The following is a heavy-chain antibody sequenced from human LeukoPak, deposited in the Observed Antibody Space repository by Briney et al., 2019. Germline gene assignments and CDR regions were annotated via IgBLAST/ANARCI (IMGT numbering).Heavy chain of an antibody. Sequence: GGSLRLSCAPSGFTFSRYAMHWVRRAPGKGLEWVALISYDANIGSNKYYADSVKGRFAISTDNSKNTLYLQMNSLRVEDTAVYFCAARKVRGVWFYLDYWGQGTLVTVSS. V-gene: IGHV3-30*09. D-gene: IGHD3-10*01. CDR3: AARKVRGVWFYLDY. CDR2: ISYDANIGSNK. J-gene: IGHJ4*02. CDR1: GFTFSRYA.